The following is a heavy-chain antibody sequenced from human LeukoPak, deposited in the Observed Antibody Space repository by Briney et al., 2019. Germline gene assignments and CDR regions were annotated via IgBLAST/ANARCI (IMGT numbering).Heavy chain of an antibody. Sequence: GGSLRLSCAASGFTFSSYPINWVRQAPGKGLEWVSSIGTSSSSIYYADSVKGRFTISRDNAKSSLYLQMNSLRAEDTAVYYCARDGRSNWYYFDYWGQGTLVTVSS. J-gene: IGHJ4*02. D-gene: IGHD6-13*01. CDR1: GFTFSSYP. CDR2: IGTSSSSI. CDR3: ARDGRSNWYYFDY. V-gene: IGHV3-21*01.